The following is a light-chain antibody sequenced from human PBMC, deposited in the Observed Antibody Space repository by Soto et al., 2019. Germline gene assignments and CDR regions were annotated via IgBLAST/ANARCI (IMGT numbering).Light chain of an antibody. CDR2: DAS. V-gene: IGKV3-11*01. CDR1: HSVSNNY. CDR3: QQRSNWPPIT. Sequence: EIVLTQSPGTLSFSPGERATLSCRTSHSVSNNYLAWYQQKPGQAPRLLIYDASNRATGIPARFSGSGSGTDFTLTISSLEPEDFAVYYCQQRSNWPPITFGQGTRLEIK. J-gene: IGKJ5*01.